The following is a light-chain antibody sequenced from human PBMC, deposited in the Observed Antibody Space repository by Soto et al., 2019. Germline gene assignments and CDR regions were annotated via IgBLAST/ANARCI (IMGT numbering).Light chain of an antibody. J-gene: IGLJ2*01. CDR2: DNN. CDR1: RSNIGDNY. Sequence: QSVLTQPHSVSAAPGKKVTLSCSGSRSNIGDNYVSWYQQLPGTAPKLLIYDNNKRPSGIPDRFSGSKSGTSATLGITGLQTGDEADYYCGTWDSSLSTVVFGGGTKLTVL. V-gene: IGLV1-51*01. CDR3: GTWDSSLSTVV.